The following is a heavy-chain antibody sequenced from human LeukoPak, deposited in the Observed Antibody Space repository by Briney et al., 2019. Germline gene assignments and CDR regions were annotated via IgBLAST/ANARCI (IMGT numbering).Heavy chain of an antibody. CDR3: ATAPYSSGSFQH. CDR1: GYTFTSYY. J-gene: IGHJ1*01. V-gene: IGHV1-46*01. Sequence: ASVKVSCKASGYTFTSYYMHGVRQAPGQGLEWMGIINPGDGSTSYTQKFQGRVTMTRDTSTSTVFVDLSSLRSEDTAVYYCATAPYSSGSFQHWGQGTLVTVSS. D-gene: IGHD3-22*01. CDR2: INPGDGST.